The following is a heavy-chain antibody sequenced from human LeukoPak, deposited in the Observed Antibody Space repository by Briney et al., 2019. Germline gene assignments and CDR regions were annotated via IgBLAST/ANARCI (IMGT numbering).Heavy chain of an antibody. CDR2: ISSSSSTI. CDR1: GFTFSSYS. Sequence: PGGSLRLSCAASGFTFSSYSMNWVRQAPGKGLEWVSYISSSSSTIYYADSVKGRFTISRDNAKNSLYLQMNSLRAEDTAVYYCAKDRTANYGDYYFDYWGQGTLVTVSS. J-gene: IGHJ4*02. D-gene: IGHD4-17*01. CDR3: AKDRTANYGDYYFDY. V-gene: IGHV3-48*01.